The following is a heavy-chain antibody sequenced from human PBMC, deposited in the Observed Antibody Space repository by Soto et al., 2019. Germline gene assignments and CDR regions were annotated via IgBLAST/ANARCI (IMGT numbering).Heavy chain of an antibody. CDR2: IYLDDDK. CDR1: GFSLSTSGVG. Sequence: QITLKESGPTLVKPTQTLTLTCTSSGFSLSTSGVGVGWIRQPPGKAVEWLAPIYLDDDKRYSPSLKSSLTITKDTANNHLVLTMTNMDPVDTATYYCEHSLDFWSGYEDANNWFDPWGQGTLVTVSS. D-gene: IGHD3-3*01. V-gene: IGHV2-5*02. CDR3: EHSLDFWSGYEDANNWFDP. J-gene: IGHJ5*02.